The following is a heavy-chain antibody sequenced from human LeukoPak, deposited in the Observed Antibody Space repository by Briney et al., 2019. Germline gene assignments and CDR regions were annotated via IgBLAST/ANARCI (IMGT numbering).Heavy chain of an antibody. CDR2: ISSNGGST. J-gene: IGHJ5*02. CDR3: VKSGRPDYADFGLGS. D-gene: IGHD4-17*01. CDR1: GFTFSTHA. Sequence: GGSLRLSCSASGFTFSTHAMYWVRQAPGKGLEYVSGISSNGGSTNYADSVKGRFTISRDNSKNTLYLQMSSLRGVDTAVYYCVKSGRPDYADFGLGSWGQGTLVTVSS. V-gene: IGHV3-64D*06.